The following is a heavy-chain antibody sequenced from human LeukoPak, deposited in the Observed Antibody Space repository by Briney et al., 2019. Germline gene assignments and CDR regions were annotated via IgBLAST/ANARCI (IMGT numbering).Heavy chain of an antibody. CDR2: ISGSGGST. J-gene: IGHJ4*02. CDR1: GLTVSSNY. V-gene: IGHV3-23*01. D-gene: IGHD2/OR15-2a*01. CDR3: AKGSSWVLPYYFDY. Sequence: GGSLRLSCVVSGLTVSSNYMSWVRQAPGKGLEWVSAISGSGGSTYYADSVKGRFTIFRDNSKNTLYLQMNSLRAEDTAVYYCAKGSSWVLPYYFDYWGQGTLVTVSS.